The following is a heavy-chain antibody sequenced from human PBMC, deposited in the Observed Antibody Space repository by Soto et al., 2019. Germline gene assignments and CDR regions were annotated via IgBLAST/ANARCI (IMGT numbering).Heavy chain of an antibody. D-gene: IGHD3-22*01. Sequence: SDTLSLTCTASGCSTSIGEYYWSWIRQPPGEGLEWIGYIYYSGSTYYNPSLKSRVTISVDTSKNQFSLKLSSVTAADTAVYYCARGPYYYDSSGYYYIDYWGQGTLVTVS. CDR3: ARGPYYYDSSGYYYIDY. J-gene: IGHJ4*02. CDR1: GCSTSIGEYY. V-gene: IGHV4-30-4*02. CDR2: IYYSGST.